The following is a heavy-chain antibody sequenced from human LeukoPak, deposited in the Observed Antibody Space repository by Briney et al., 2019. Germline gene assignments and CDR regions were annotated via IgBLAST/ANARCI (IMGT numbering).Heavy chain of an antibody. D-gene: IGHD4-17*01. Sequence: ASVKVSCKASGYTFTAYGISWVRQTPGQGLEWMGWISAYNGNTNYAQKFQDRVTMTTDTSTSIAYMELRSLRSDDTAVYYCARARRGGDYDSYFDYWGQGTLVTVSS. J-gene: IGHJ4*02. V-gene: IGHV1-18*01. CDR3: ARARRGGDYDSYFDY. CDR2: ISAYNGNT. CDR1: GYTFTAYG.